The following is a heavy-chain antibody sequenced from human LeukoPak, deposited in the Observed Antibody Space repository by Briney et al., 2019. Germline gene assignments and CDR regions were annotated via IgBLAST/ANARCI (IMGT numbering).Heavy chain of an antibody. CDR2: ISAYNGTA. V-gene: IGHV1-18*01. D-gene: IGHD4-17*01. J-gene: IGHJ4*02. Sequence: GASVKVSCKASGYTFTNYDISWVRQAPGQGLEWMGWISAYNGTANYPQKLQGRVTMTTDTSTSTAYMDLRSLRSDDTAVYYCARVGYGANFFDYWGPGTLVTVSS. CDR3: ARVGYGANFFDY. CDR1: GYTFTNYD.